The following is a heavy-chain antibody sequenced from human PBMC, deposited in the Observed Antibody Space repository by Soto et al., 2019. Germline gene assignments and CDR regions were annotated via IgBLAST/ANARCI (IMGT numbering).Heavy chain of an antibody. Sequence: PGESLKISCKGSGYSFTSYWIGWVRQMPGKGLEWMGIIYPGDSDTRYSPSFQGQVTISADKSISTAYLQWSSLKASDTAMYYCARHGNDFWSGFKNYYYYYMDVWGKGTTVTVSS. CDR1: GYSFTSYW. CDR3: ARHGNDFWSGFKNYYYYYMDV. V-gene: IGHV5-51*01. D-gene: IGHD3-3*01. CDR2: IYPGDSDT. J-gene: IGHJ6*03.